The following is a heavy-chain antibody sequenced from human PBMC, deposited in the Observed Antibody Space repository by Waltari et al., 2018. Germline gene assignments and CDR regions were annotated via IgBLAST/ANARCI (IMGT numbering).Heavy chain of an antibody. Sequence: EVQLVESGGGLVQPGGSLRVSCTASGFPFMTSCLHWVRQVPGKGLVGVSRINSDGSGTSYADSAKGRFTISRDNAKNTLFLQMNSLRGEDTAVYYCASGNSHAFDLWGQGTMVTVSS. J-gene: IGHJ3*01. CDR2: INSDGSGT. V-gene: IGHV3-74*01. D-gene: IGHD1-7*01. CDR1: GFPFMTSC. CDR3: ASGNSHAFDL.